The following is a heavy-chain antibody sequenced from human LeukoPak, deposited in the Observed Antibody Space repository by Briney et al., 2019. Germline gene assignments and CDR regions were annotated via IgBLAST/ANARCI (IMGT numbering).Heavy chain of an antibody. CDR2: IYPGDSDT. CDR3: ARLLGSGWWIDY. CDR1: GSSFTSYW. Sequence: GASLQISCKGSGSSFTSYWLGWVRQLPGKGLEWMGIIYPGDSDTRYSPSFQGQVTISADKSISTAYLQWSSLKASDTAMYYCARLLGSGWWIDYWGQGTLVTVSS. J-gene: IGHJ4*02. D-gene: IGHD6-19*01. V-gene: IGHV5-51*01.